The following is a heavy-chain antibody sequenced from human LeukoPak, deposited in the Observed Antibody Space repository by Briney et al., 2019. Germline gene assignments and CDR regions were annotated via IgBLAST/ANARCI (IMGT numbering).Heavy chain of an antibody. CDR3: ARVGIAAAGPGFDP. Sequence: SETLSLTXAVYGGSFSGYYWSWIRQPPGKGLEWIGEINHSGSTNYNPSLKSRVTISVDTSKNQFSLKLSSVTAADTAVYYCARVGIAAAGPGFDPWGQGTLVTVSS. CDR1: GGSFSGYY. CDR2: INHSGST. D-gene: IGHD6-13*01. J-gene: IGHJ5*02. V-gene: IGHV4-34*01.